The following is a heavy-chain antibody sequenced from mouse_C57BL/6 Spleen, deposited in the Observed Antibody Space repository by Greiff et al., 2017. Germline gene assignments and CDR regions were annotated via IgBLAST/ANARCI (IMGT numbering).Heavy chain of an antibody. CDR3: ARGLGFDY. CDR2: ISYDGSN. CDR1: GYSITSGYY. J-gene: IGHJ2*01. D-gene: IGHD4-1*01. Sequence: EVQLQQPGPGLVKPSQSLSLTCSVTGYSITSGYYWNWIRQFPGNKLEWMGYISYDGSNNYNPSLKNRNSITRDTSKNQFFLKLNSVTTEDTATYYCARGLGFDYWGQGTTLTVSS. V-gene: IGHV3-6*01.